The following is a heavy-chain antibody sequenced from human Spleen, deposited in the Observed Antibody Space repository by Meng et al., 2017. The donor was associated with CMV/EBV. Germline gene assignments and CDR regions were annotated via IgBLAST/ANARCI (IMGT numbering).Heavy chain of an antibody. CDR1: GFNCSFNW. Sequence: GESLKISCVASGFNCSFNWMTWVRQAPGKGLEWVSSITTSSYIYYADSVKGRFTISRDNAENSLYLQMNSLRAEDTAVYYCARDPSTTADYYFDYWGQGTLVTVSS. CDR3: ARDPSTTADYYFDY. J-gene: IGHJ4*02. CDR2: ITTSSYI. V-gene: IGHV3-21*01. D-gene: IGHD2/OR15-2a*01.